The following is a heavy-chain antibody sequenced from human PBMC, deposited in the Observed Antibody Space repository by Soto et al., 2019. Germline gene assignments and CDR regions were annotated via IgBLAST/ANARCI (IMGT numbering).Heavy chain of an antibody. Sequence: SETLSLTCTVSGGSISSGGYYWSWIRQHPGKGLEWIGYIYYSGSTYYNPSLKSRVTISVDTSKNQFSLKLSSVTAADTAVYYCAGTRRGSSTSCYPLYWGQGTLVTVSS. J-gene: IGHJ4*02. V-gene: IGHV4-31*03. CDR3: AGTRRGSSTSCYPLY. D-gene: IGHD2-2*01. CDR2: IYYSGST. CDR1: GGSISSGGYY.